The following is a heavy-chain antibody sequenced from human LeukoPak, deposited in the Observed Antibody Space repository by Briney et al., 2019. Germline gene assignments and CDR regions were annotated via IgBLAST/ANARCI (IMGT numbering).Heavy chain of an antibody. CDR2: ISGSGGST. V-gene: IGHV3-23*01. Sequence: GGSLRLSCAASGFTFSSYAMSWVRQAPGKGLEWVSAISGSGGSTYYADSVKGRFTISRDNSKNTLYLQMNSLGAEDTAVYYCAKVRFLEWLYGPYYFDYWGQGTLVTVSS. J-gene: IGHJ4*02. D-gene: IGHD3-3*01. CDR1: GFTFSSYA. CDR3: AKVRFLEWLYGPYYFDY.